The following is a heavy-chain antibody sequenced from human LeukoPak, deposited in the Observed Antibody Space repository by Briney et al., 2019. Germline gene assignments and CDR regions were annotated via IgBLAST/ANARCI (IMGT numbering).Heavy chain of an antibody. J-gene: IGHJ4*02. CDR2: IYYSEST. D-gene: IGHD6-13*01. V-gene: IGHV4-59*01. CDR3: ARTGSSWYKYFDY. CDR1: GGPISSYY. Sequence: SETLSLTCTVSGGPISSYYWSWIRQPPGKGLEWIGYIYYSESTNYNPSLKSRVTISVDTSKNQFSLKLSSVTAADTAVYYCARTGSSWYKYFDYWGQGTLVTVSS.